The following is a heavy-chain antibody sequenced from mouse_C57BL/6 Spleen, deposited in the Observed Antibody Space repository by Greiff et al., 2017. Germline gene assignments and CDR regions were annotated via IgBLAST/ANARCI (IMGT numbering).Heavy chain of an antibody. Sequence: EVQLVESGGGLVQPGGSMKLSCVASGFTFSNYWMNWVRQSPEKGLEWVAQIRLKSDNYATHYAESVKGRFTISRDDSKSSVYLQMNNLRAEDTGIYYCTDGPSFYAMDYWGQGTSVTVSS. CDR3: TDGPSFYAMDY. CDR2: IRLKSDNYAT. CDR1: GFTFSNYW. J-gene: IGHJ4*01. D-gene: IGHD1-1*02. V-gene: IGHV6-3*01.